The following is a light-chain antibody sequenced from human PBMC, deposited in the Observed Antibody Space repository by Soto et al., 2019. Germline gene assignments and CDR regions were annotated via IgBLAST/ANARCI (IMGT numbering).Light chain of an antibody. J-gene: IGKJ1*01. CDR2: DVS. CDR1: QSVSTF. V-gene: IGKV3D-11*02. CDR3: QQNSNWQGS. Sequence: EIVLTQSPGTLSLSPGERATLSCRASQSVSTFLAWYQQKPGQAPRLLIYDVSKRAPGIPARFSGSGSGTDFTLTISSLEPEDFAVYYCQQNSNWQGSFGRGTKVDIK.